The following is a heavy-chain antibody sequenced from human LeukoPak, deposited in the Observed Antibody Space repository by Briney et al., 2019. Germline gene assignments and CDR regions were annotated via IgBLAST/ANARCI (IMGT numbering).Heavy chain of an antibody. D-gene: IGHD5-18*01. CDR2: ISWNSGSI. CDR1: GFTFDDYA. V-gene: IGHV3-9*01. Sequence: PGGSLRLSCAASGFTFDDYAMHWVRQAPGKGLEWVSGISWNSGSIGYADSVKGRFTISRDNAKNSLYLQMNSLRAEDTALYYCAKDIGIVDTAMVRWGQGTLVTVSS. J-gene: IGHJ4*02. CDR3: AKDIGIVDTAMVR.